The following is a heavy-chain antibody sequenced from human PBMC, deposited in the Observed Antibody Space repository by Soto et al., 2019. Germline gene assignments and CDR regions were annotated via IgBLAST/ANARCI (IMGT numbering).Heavy chain of an antibody. V-gene: IGHV3-30-3*01. Sequence: QVQLVESGGGVVQPGRSLRLSCAASGFLFSRYAMHWVRQAPGKGLEWVAVISSDGSNRYYADSVGGRFTISRDNSENTVYLQMNSLKPEDTAVYYCTAGVVGNTNGLEVWGQGTTVTVSS. CDR1: GFLFSRYA. CDR2: ISSDGSNR. CDR3: TAGVVGNTNGLEV. D-gene: IGHD2-21*01. J-gene: IGHJ6*02.